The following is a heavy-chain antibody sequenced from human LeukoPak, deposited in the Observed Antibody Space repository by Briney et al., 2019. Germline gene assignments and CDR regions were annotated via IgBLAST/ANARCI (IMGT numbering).Heavy chain of an antibody. CDR1: GFTFSNAW. CDR2: IKSKTDGGTT. CDR3: TTDPAYCGGDCYSDAGAEAFDI. J-gene: IGHJ3*02. V-gene: IGHV3-15*01. Sequence: GGSLRLSCAASGFTFSNAWMSWVRQAPGKGLEWVGRIKSKTDGGTTDYAAPVKGRFTISRDVSKNTLYLQMNSLKTEDTAVYYCTTDPAYCGGDCYSDAGAEAFDIWGQGTMVTVSS. D-gene: IGHD2-21*01.